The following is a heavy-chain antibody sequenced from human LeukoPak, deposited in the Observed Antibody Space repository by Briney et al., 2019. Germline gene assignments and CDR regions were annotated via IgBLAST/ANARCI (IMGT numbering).Heavy chain of an antibody. CDR2: ISSSGGST. J-gene: IGHJ5*02. CDR1: GFTFSSYA. V-gene: IGHV3-64*01. D-gene: IGHD1-26*01. CDR3: ARGGSYFPHWFDP. Sequence: SGGSLRLSGAASGFTFSSYAMHWVRQAPGKGLEYVSAISSSGGSTYYANSVKGRFTISRDNSKNTLYLQMGSLRAEDMAVYYCARGGSYFPHWFDPWGQGTLVTVSS.